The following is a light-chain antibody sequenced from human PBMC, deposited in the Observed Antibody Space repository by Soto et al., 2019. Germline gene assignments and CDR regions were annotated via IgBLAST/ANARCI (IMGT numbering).Light chain of an antibody. V-gene: IGLV1-44*01. CDR2: GDN. CDR1: SSNIGTNT. Sequence: QSALTQTPSASGTPGHRATISCSGGSSNIGTNTVNWYQHLPGTAPKLLIYGDNQLPSGVPDRFSGSKSGTSASLAISGLQSEDEADYYCGAWDDGLNVYVFGTGTKVTVL. J-gene: IGLJ1*01. CDR3: GAWDDGLNVYV.